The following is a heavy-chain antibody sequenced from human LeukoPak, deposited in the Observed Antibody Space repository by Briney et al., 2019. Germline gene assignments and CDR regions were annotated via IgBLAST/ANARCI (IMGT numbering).Heavy chain of an antibody. CDR1: AASISSSSHH. Sequence: SETLSLTCTVSAASISSSSHHWGWIRQSPGKGLEWIGSVYYGRTTYYSPSLDSRVTISLDTSANQFSLQLNSVTAADTAVYYCVRHDGRGGATMGAFDSWGQGSLVTVSS. CDR2: VYYGRTT. D-gene: IGHD4/OR15-4a*01. J-gene: IGHJ5*01. V-gene: IGHV4-39*01. CDR3: VRHDGRGGATMGAFDS.